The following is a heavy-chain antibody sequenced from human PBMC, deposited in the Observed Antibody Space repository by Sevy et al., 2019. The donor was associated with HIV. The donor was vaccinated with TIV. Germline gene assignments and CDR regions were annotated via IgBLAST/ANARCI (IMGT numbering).Heavy chain of an antibody. CDR2: INPNNGDA. D-gene: IGHD3-10*01. J-gene: IGHJ4*02. CDR1: GYSFTGFY. Sequence: ASVKVSCKASGYSFTGFYIHWMRQAPGQGLEWMGWINPNNGDAKYAQKYQGRVTTTRDTSATTTYMELTSLRSDDTAMYYCVRGYFGSGSYRLLYWGQGAPVTVSS. CDR3: VRGYFGSGSYRLLY. V-gene: IGHV1-2*02.